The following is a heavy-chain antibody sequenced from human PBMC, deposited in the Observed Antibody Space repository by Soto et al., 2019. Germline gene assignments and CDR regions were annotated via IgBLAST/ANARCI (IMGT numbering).Heavy chain of an antibody. CDR2: INAGNGNT. CDR1: GCTFTSYA. D-gene: IGHD1-20*01. CDR3: ATGYNWNPAGHPD. V-gene: IGHV1-3*01. J-gene: IGHJ4*02. Sequence: ASVKVSCKASGCTFTSYAMHWVRQAPGQRLEWMGWINAGNGNTKYSQKFQGRVTITRDTSASTAYMELSSLRSEDTAVYYCATGYNWNPAGHPDWAQGTLVPVSS.